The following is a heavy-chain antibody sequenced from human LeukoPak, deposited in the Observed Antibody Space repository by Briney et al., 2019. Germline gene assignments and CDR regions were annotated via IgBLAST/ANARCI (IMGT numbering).Heavy chain of an antibody. CDR2: IYYRGST. CDR1: GGSISSYY. V-gene: IGHV4-59*08. CDR3: ARVSRNTSGWYPDY. J-gene: IGHJ4*02. Sequence: ETLSLTCTVSGGSISSYYWSWIRQPPGKGLEWIGYIYYRGSTNYNPSLKSRVTISVDTSKNQFSLKLSSVSAADTAVYYCARVSRNTSGWYPDYWGQGTLVTVSS. D-gene: IGHD6-19*01.